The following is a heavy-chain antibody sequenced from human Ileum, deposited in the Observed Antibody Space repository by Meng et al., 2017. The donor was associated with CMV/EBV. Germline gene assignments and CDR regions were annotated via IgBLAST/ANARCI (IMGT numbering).Heavy chain of an antibody. CDR2: ITPYNGNT. CDR3: AREEFSGYVSS. V-gene: IGHV1-18*01. D-gene: IGHD5-12*01. J-gene: IGHJ5*02. CDR1: GYTCTTFS. Sequence: QVQLVQAGAEVKMPGASVKVSCKASGYTCTTFSVNWVRQDPGQGLEWMGWITPYNGNTNYAHSLQGRVTMTTDTSTSTAYMELRNLRSDDTAVYYCAREEFSGYVSSWGQGTLVTVSS.